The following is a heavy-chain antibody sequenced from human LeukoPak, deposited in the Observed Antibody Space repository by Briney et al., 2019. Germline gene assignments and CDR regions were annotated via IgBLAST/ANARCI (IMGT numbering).Heavy chain of an antibody. CDR1: GFTFSSYS. J-gene: IGHJ4*02. Sequence: GGSLRLSCAASGFTFSSYSMNWVRQAPGKGLEWVSSISSSSSYIYYADSVKGRFTISRDNAKNSLYLQMNSLRAEDTAVYYRARSQPELLADYWGQGTLVTVSS. V-gene: IGHV3-21*01. CDR3: ARSQPELLADY. D-gene: IGHD1-26*01. CDR2: ISSSSSYI.